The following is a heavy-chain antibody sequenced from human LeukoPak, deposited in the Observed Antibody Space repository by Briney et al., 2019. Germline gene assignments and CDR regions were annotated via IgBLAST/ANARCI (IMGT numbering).Heavy chain of an antibody. V-gene: IGHV4-34*01. CDR1: GGSFSGYY. CDR3: ARALVVRLTNWFDP. CDR2: INHSGST. J-gene: IGHJ5*02. Sequence: SETLSLTCAVCGGSFSGYYWSWIRQPPGKGLEWIGEINHSGSTNYNPSLKSRVTISVDTSENQFSLKLSSVTAADTAVYYCARALVVRLTNWFDPWGQGTLVTVSS. D-gene: IGHD2-2*01.